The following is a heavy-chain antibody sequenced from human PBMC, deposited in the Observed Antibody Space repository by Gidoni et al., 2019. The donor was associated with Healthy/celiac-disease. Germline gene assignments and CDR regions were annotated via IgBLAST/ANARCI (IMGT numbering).Heavy chain of an antibody. CDR2: ISDDGSNK. CDR1: GFTFGSYA. V-gene: IGHV3-30*04. J-gene: IGHJ5*02. D-gene: IGHD1-26*01. Sequence: QVQLVESGGGVVQPGRSLRLSFAPSGFTFGSYAMHWVRQAPGKGLEWVAVISDDGSNKYYADSVKGRFTISRDNSKNTLYLQMNSLRAEDTAVYYCARDFRWELRGECWFDPWGQGTLVTVSS. CDR3: ARDFRWELRGECWFDP.